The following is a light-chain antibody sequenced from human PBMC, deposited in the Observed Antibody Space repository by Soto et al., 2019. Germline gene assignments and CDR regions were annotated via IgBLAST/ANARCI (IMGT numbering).Light chain of an antibody. CDR2: GVS. V-gene: IGLV2-14*03. J-gene: IGLJ2*01. CDR1: SSDVGGYDY. CDR3: TSHTSSSTPVV. Sequence: QSALTQPASVSGSPGQSITSSCTGTSSDVGGYDYVSWYQHHPGKAPGLIIYGVSNRPSGVSIRFSGSKSGNTASLTISGLQPEDEADYYCTSHTSSSTPVVFGGGTKLTVL.